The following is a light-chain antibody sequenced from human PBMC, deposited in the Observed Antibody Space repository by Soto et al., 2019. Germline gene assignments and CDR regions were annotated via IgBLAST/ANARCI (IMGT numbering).Light chain of an antibody. CDR1: SSDVGGYNY. CDR3: SSYTSSSTVV. CDR2: EVS. V-gene: IGLV2-14*01. J-gene: IGLJ2*01. Sequence: QSALTQPASVSGSPGQSITISCTGTSSDVGGYNYVSWYQQHPGKDPKLMIYEVSNRPSGVSNRFSGSKSGNTAFLTISGLQAEDEADYYCSSYTSSSTVVFGGGTKLTVL.